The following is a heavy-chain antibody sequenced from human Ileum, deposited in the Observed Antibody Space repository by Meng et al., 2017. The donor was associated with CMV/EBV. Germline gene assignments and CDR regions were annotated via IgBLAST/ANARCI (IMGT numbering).Heavy chain of an antibody. CDR2: INWNGGST. V-gene: IGHV3-20*04. CDR3: ARGATSLDN. CDR1: GFVFNNYG. Sequence: LSCAASGFVFNNYGMSWVRQAPGKGLEWVSGINWNGGSTGYADSVKGRFTISRDSAKNSLYLQMNSLRAEDTAFYYCARGATSLDNWGQGTLVTVSS. D-gene: IGHD1-26*01. J-gene: IGHJ4*02.